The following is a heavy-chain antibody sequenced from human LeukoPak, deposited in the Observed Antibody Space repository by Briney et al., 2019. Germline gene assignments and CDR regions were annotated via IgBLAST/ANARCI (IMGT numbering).Heavy chain of an antibody. V-gene: IGHV4-59*11. Sequence: SETLSLTCTVSGGSISSHYWSWIRQPPGKGLEWIGYIYYSGSTNYNPSLKSRVTISVDTSKNQFSLKLSSVTAADTAVYYCARGPLGRWVTIDYWGQGALVTVSS. CDR1: GGSISSHY. CDR3: ARGPLGRWVTIDY. J-gene: IGHJ4*02. CDR2: IYYSGST. D-gene: IGHD4-23*01.